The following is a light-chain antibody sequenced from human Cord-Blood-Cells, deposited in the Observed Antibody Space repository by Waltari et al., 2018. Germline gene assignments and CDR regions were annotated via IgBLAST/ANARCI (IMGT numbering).Light chain of an antibody. V-gene: IGKV4-1*01. Sequence: DIVMTQSPDSLAVSLGERATINCKSSQSVLYSSNNKNYLAWYQQKPRQPPKLLIYWASTRESGVPDRFSGRGSGTDFTLTISSLQAEDVAVYYCQQYYSTPITFGQGTRLEIK. CDR1: QSVLYSSNNKNY. CDR3: QQYYSTPIT. CDR2: WAS. J-gene: IGKJ5*01.